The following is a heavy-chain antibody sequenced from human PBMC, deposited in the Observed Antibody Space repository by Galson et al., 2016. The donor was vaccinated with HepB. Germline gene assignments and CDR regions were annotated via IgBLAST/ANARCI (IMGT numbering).Heavy chain of an antibody. J-gene: IGHJ4*02. CDR2: INTDGSST. CDR1: GFTFSSHW. D-gene: IGHD1-26*01. CDR3: ARGGSRPIDY. V-gene: IGHV3-74*01. Sequence: SLRLSCAASGFTFSSHWMHWVRQAPGKGLVWVSRINTDGSSTSYADSVKGRFTISRDNAKNMLYLQMNSLRAEDTAVYYCARGGSRPIDYWGQGTLVTVSS.